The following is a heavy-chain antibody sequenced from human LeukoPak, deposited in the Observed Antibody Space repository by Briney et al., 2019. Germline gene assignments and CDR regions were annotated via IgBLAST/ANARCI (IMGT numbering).Heavy chain of an antibody. V-gene: IGHV4-61*02. Sequence: SPSQTLSLTCTASGGSISSGSYYWSWIRQPARKGLEWIGRIYTSGSTNYNPSLKSRVTISVDTSKNQFSLKLSSVTAADTAVYYCAREEGPYYFDYWGQGTLVTVSS. CDR3: AREEGPYYFDY. CDR2: IYTSGST. J-gene: IGHJ4*02. CDR1: GGSISSGSYY.